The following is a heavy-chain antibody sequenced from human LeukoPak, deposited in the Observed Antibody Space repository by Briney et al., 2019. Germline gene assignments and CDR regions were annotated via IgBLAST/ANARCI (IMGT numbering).Heavy chain of an antibody. V-gene: IGHV4-31*03. D-gene: IGHD3-10*01. J-gene: IGHJ4*02. CDR3: ARDQARITMVRGAAVRYFDY. CDR2: IYYSGST. Sequence: SSETLSLTCTVSGGSISSGGYYWSWIRQHPGKGLEWIGYIYYSGSTHYNPSLKSRVTISVDTSKNQFSLKLSSVTAADTAVYYCARDQARITMVRGAAVRYFDYWGQGTLVTVSS. CDR1: GGSISSGGYY.